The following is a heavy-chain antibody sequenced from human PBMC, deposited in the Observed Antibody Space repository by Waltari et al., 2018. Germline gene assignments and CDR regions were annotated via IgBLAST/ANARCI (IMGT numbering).Heavy chain of an antibody. CDR1: GFTFSSYW. J-gene: IGHJ4*02. CDR3: ARVSGWGLGATDFDY. D-gene: IGHD1-26*01. V-gene: IGHV3-7*01. CDR2: IKQDGSEK. Sequence: EVQLVESGGGLVQPGGSLRLSCAASGFTFSSYWMSWVRQAPGKGLEWVANIKQDGSEKYYVDSVKGRFTISRDNAKNSLYLQMNSLRAEDTAVYYCARVSGWGLGATDFDYWGQGTLVTVSS.